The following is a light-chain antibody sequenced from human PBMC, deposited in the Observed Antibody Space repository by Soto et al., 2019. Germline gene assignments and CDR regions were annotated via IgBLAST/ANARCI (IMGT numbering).Light chain of an antibody. CDR3: QQLNSYRFA. V-gene: IGKV1-9*01. CDR1: QGSSSF. J-gene: IGKJ3*01. CDR2: ATS. Sequence: DIQLTQSPSFLSASVGDRVTITCRASQGSSSFLAWYQQKPGKAPKLLIYATSTLHGGVPSRFSGSGSGTVFTLTISSLQPEDCATYYCQQLNSYRFAFGPGTIVAIK.